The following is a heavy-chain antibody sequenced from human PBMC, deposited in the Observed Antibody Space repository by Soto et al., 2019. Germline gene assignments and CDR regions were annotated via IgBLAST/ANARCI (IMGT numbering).Heavy chain of an antibody. D-gene: IGHD6-13*01. Sequence: SLRLSCAASGFTFSSYAMHWVRQAPGKGLEWVAVISYDGSNKYYADSVKGRFTISRDNSKNTLYLQMNSLRAEDTAVYYCARDLHSSSLYGRYYYYYYGMDVWGQGTTVTVSS. J-gene: IGHJ6*02. CDR3: ARDLHSSSLYGRYYYYYYGMDV. CDR1: GFTFSSYA. V-gene: IGHV3-30-3*01. CDR2: ISYDGSNK.